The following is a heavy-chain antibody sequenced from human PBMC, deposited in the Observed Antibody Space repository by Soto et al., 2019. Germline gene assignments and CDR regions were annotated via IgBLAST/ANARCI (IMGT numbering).Heavy chain of an antibody. J-gene: IGHJ3*02. V-gene: IGHV3-33*01. CDR1: GFTFSNYA. CDR3: ARDGGRGGDNDALDI. D-gene: IGHD2-21*02. Sequence: QVQLVESGGGVVQPGRSLRLSCAASGFTFSNYAMHWVRQAPGKGLEWVAIIWYDGTNKYYADSVKGRFTISRDNSKNTLYLQMNSLRAEDTAVYYCARDGGRGGDNDALDIWGQGTMVTVSS. CDR2: IWYDGTNK.